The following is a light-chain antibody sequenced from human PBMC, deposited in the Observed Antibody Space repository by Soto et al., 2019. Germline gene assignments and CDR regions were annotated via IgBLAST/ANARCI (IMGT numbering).Light chain of an antibody. CDR3: PQYQSYWT. V-gene: IGKV1-5*03. CDR2: QAS. Sequence: DIQMTQSPSTLSASVGDRVSITCRASQSISRQLAWYQQKPGKAPNLLIYQASNLETGVPLRFTGSGSGTEFTLTISSLQPDDLATYYCPQYQSYWTFGQGTKVEVK. CDR1: QSISRQ. J-gene: IGKJ1*01.